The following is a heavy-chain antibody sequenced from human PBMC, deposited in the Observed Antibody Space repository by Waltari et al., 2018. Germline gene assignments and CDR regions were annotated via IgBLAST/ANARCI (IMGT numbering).Heavy chain of an antibody. Sequence: QVQLQESGPGLVKPSETLSLTCTVSGGSISSYYWSWIRQPPGKGLEWIGYIYYSGSTNYNPSLKSRVTISVDTSKNQFSLKLSSVTAADTAVYYCARGVVWFGELWHQDYWGQGTLVTVSS. D-gene: IGHD3-10*01. CDR2: IYYSGST. CDR3: ARGVVWFGELWHQDY. J-gene: IGHJ4*02. V-gene: IGHV4-59*01. CDR1: GGSISSYY.